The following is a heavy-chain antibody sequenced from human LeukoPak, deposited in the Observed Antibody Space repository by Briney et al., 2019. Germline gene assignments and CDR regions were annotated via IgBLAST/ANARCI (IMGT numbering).Heavy chain of an antibody. J-gene: IGHJ4*02. CDR2: IFYTGRA. CDR1: RGSISPDH. D-gene: IGHD4/OR15-4a*01. V-gene: IGHV4-59*08. Sequence: SETLSLTCTVSRGSISPDHCAWIRQPPGKGLEWIGYIFYTGRARYNPSLEGRATLTVDMSKNRVSLKLRSVTAADTAMYYCARLVDGANTRVDSWDQGTLVTVSS. CDR3: ARLVDGANTRVDS.